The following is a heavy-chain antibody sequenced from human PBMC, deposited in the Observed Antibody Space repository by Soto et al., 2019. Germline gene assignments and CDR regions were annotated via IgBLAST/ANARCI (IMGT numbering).Heavy chain of an antibody. J-gene: IGHJ6*02. D-gene: IGHD3-10*01. Sequence: GGSLRLSCAASGFTFSSYAMAWVRQAPGKGLDWVSAISSGGSHTHYADSVKGRFTISRDNSKNTLFLQMNSLRADDTALYYCAKVFNYYYHGMDVWGQGTTVTVSS. CDR3: AKVFNYYYHGMDV. CDR1: GFTFSSYA. CDR2: ISSGGSHT. V-gene: IGHV3-23*01.